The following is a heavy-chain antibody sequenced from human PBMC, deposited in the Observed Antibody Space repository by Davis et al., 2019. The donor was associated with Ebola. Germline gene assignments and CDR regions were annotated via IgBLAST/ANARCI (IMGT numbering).Heavy chain of an antibody. J-gene: IGHJ6*02. Sequence: SVKVSCKASGGTFSSYAISWVRQAPGQGLEWMGRIIPILGIANYAQKFQGRVTITADKSTSTAYMELSSLRSEDTAVYYCAANIVLAPDNYYYYYGMDVWGQGTTVTVSS. CDR1: GGTFSSYA. D-gene: IGHD2-15*01. CDR2: IIPILGIA. CDR3: AANIVLAPDNYYYYYGMDV. V-gene: IGHV1-69*04.